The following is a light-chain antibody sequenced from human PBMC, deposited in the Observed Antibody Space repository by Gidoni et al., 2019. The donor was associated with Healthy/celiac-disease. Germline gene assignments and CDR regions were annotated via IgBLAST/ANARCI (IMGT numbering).Light chain of an antibody. CDR3: QQYNNWRALT. CDR1: QSVSSN. Sequence: IVMTHSPATLSVSPGERATLSCRASQSVSSNLAWYQQKPGQAPRLLIYGASTRAPGIPARFSGSGSATEFTLTISSLLSEDFAVYYCQQYNNWRALTFGGGTKVEIK. CDR2: GAS. J-gene: IGKJ4*01. V-gene: IGKV3-15*01.